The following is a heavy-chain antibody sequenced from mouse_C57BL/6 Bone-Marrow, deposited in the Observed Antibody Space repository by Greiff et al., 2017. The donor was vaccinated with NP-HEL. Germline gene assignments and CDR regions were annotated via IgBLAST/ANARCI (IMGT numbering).Heavy chain of an antibody. J-gene: IGHJ1*03. CDR2: INPSNGGT. V-gene: IGHV1-53*01. Sequence: VQLQQSGTELVKPGASVKLSCKASGYTFTSYWMHWVKQRPGQGLEWIGNINPSNGGTNYNEKFKSKATLTVDKSSSTAYMQLSSLTSEDSAVYYCARGHYGSDWYFDVWGTGTTVTVSS. D-gene: IGHD1-1*01. CDR1: GYTFTSYW. CDR3: ARGHYGSDWYFDV.